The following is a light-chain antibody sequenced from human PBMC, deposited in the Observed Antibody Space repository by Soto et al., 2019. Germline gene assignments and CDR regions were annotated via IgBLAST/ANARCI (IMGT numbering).Light chain of an antibody. CDR2: GAS. CDR3: QQYNNWYA. J-gene: IGKJ2*01. Sequence: EIVMTQSPATLSVSPGERATLSCRASQSVSSNLAWYQQKPGQAPRLVIYGASTRATGIPARFSGSGSGTEFTLTISSLQSEDFAVYYCQQYNNWYAFGQGTKLEIK. V-gene: IGKV3-15*01. CDR1: QSVSSN.